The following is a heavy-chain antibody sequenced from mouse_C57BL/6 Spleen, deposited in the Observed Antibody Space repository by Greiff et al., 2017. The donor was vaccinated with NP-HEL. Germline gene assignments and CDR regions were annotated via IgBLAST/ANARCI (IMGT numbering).Heavy chain of an antibody. D-gene: IGHD1-1*01. Sequence: VQVVESGAELVKPGASVKISCKASGYTFTDYYINWVKQRPGQGLEWIGKIGPGSGSTYYNEKFKGKATLTADKSSSTAYMQLSSLTSEDSAVYFCAREKAYYYGSSGYAMDYWGQGTSVTVSS. V-gene: IGHV1-77*01. CDR3: AREKAYYYGSSGYAMDY. CDR2: IGPGSGST. J-gene: IGHJ4*01. CDR1: GYTFTDYY.